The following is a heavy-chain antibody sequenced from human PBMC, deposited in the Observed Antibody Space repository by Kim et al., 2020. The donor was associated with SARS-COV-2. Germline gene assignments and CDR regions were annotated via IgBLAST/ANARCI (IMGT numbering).Heavy chain of an antibody. Sequence: GGSLRLSCAASGFTFSSYAMSWVRQAPGKGLEWVSVIYSGGSSTYYADSVKGRFTISRDNSKNTLYLQMNSLRAEDTAVYYCAKDSVAGYYYGSGSYGMDVGGQGTTVTVSS. V-gene: IGHV3-23*03. D-gene: IGHD3-10*01. CDR1: GFTFSSYA. CDR3: AKDSVAGYYYGSGSYGMDV. J-gene: IGHJ6*02. CDR2: IYSGGSST.